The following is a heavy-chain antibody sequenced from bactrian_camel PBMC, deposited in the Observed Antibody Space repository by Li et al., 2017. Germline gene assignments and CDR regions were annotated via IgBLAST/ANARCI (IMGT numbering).Heavy chain of an antibody. CDR3: AKARGDYAGSSLEF. V-gene: IGHV3S1*01. CDR1: GSIYGTLC. J-gene: IGHJ4*01. D-gene: IGHD2*01. CDR2: MNSGGRTT. Sequence: HVQLVESGGGSVQAGGSLRLSCVSSGSIYGTLCMGWVRQAPGKGLEWVSGMNSGGRTTYYSDPVKGRFIISRDNANPTLYLQLNSLKTDDTAMYYCAKARGDYAGSSLEFWGKGTQVTVS.